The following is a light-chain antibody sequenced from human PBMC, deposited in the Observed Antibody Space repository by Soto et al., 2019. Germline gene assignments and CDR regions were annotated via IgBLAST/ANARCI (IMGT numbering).Light chain of an antibody. CDR1: QSVSSSN. V-gene: IGKV3-20*01. CDR2: GAS. CDR3: QQYGSSPPVT. J-gene: IGKJ4*01. Sequence: EIVLTQSPGTLSLSPGERATLSCRASQSVSSSNLDWYQQKPGQAPRLLIYGASSRATGIPDRFSGSGSGADFTLTISRLEPEDFAVYYCQQYGSSPPVTFGGGTKVAIK.